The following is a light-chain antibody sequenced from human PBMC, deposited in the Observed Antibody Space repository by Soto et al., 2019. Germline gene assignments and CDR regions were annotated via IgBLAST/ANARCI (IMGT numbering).Light chain of an antibody. Sequence: SSELTQPPSVSVAPGRTATITCEGNTIGSKSVHWYHQKPGQAPVLVVYDDDDRPSGIPERISGSNSGNTATLTISRVEAGDEADYYCQVWDSGSDHYVFGTGTKVTVL. CDR3: QVWDSGSDHYV. J-gene: IGLJ1*01. CDR1: TIGSKS. CDR2: DDD. V-gene: IGLV3-21*02.